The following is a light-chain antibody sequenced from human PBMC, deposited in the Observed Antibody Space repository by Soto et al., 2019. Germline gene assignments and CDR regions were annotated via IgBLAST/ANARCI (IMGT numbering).Light chain of an antibody. V-gene: IGKV3-15*01. CDR3: QQYENWPWT. Sequence: ERVMTQSPATLSVFPGEGATLSCRASEAVSTNLAWYQHKPGQAPRLLIYAASTRSTSVPARFSGSGSGTEFTLTISNLQSEDVATYYCQQYENWPWTFGQGTKVEI. CDR1: EAVSTN. CDR2: AAS. J-gene: IGKJ1*01.